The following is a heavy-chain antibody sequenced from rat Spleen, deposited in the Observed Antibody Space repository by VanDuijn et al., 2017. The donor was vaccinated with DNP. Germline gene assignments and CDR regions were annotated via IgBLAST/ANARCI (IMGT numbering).Heavy chain of an antibody. V-gene: IGHV5S23*01. D-gene: IGHD1-2*01. Sequence: EVQLVESGGGLVQPGRSLKLSCAASGFTFSDYNMAWVRQAPTKGLEWVAYISYDGGITSYGDSVKGRFTISRDNAKSTLYLQMDSLRSEDTATYYCARIYSSYPYGMDAWGQGTSVTVSS. J-gene: IGHJ4*01. CDR2: ISYDGGIT. CDR3: ARIYSSYPYGMDA. CDR1: GFTFSDYN.